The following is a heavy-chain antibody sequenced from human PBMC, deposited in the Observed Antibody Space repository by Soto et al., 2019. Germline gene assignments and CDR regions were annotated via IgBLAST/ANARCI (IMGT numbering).Heavy chain of an antibody. CDR3: TSTINAVY. D-gene: IGHD3-10*01. J-gene: IGHJ4*02. Sequence: GGSLRLSCAASGFTFSSYAMSWVRQAPGKGLEWVSTISGSGSSTSYADSVRGRFTISRDNSKNTLYLQMNSLRAEDTAVYYCTSTINAVYWGQGTLVTVSS. CDR2: ISGSGSST. V-gene: IGHV3-23*01. CDR1: GFTFSSYA.